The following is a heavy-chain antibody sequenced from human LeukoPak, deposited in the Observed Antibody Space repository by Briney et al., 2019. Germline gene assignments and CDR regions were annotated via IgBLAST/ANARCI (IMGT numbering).Heavy chain of an antibody. V-gene: IGHV3-7*05. Sequence: GGSLRLSCAAPRFTFSSNWMTWVRQAPGKGLEWVAIIKQDGSERYYVDSVKGRFTISRDNAKNSLYLQMNSLRAEETALYYCARGFGINGLAFDIWGQGTMVSVSS. J-gene: IGHJ3*02. D-gene: IGHD3-10*01. CDR1: RFTFSSNW. CDR3: ARGFGINGLAFDI. CDR2: IKQDGSER.